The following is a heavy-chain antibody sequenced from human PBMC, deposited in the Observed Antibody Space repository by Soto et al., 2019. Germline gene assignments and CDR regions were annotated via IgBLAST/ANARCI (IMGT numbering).Heavy chain of an antibody. Sequence: ASVKVSCKASGYTFTSYGISWVRQAPGQGLEWLGWISTYNGNTNSAPRLQGRLTLTTDTSTNTAYMELRSLTSDDMAVYYCARDERDSCSGGDCFYFDYWGQGTLVTVSS. D-gene: IGHD2-21*02. CDR3: ARDERDSCSGGDCFYFDY. CDR2: ISTYNGNT. CDR1: GYTFTSYG. V-gene: IGHV1-18*03. J-gene: IGHJ4*02.